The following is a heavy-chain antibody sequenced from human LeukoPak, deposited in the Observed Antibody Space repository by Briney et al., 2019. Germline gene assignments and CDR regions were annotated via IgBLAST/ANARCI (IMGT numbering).Heavy chain of an antibody. CDR1: GFTFSSYA. CDR3: AKGGWSSPFDY. Sequence: GGSLRLSCAASGFTFSSYAMSWVRQAPGKGLEWVSTISTSGGSTSGGSTYHADSVKGRFTISRDNSKNALYLQMNSLRAEDTAVYSCAKGGWSSPFDYWGQGTLVAVSS. V-gene: IGHV3-23*01. J-gene: IGHJ4*02. D-gene: IGHD6-19*01. CDR2: ISTSGGSTSGGST.